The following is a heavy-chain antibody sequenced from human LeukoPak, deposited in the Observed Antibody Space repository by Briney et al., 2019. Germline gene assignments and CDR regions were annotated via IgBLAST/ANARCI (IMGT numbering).Heavy chain of an antibody. CDR2: FHYTGST. CDR1: GDSISSSSYY. D-gene: IGHD3-22*01. J-gene: IGHJ4*02. V-gene: IGHV4-39*01. CDR3: ARYWGPYDNSGAYFDY. Sequence: SETLSLTCTVSGDSISSSSYYWVWLRQPPGKGLEWIATFHYTGSTYYNPSLKSRVTISVDTSKNQFSLKLSSVTAADTAMYYCARYWGPYDNSGAYFDYWGQGTLVTVSP.